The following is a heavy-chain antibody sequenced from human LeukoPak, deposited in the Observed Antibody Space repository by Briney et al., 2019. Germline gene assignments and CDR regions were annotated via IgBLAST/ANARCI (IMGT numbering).Heavy chain of an antibody. CDR1: GFTFSGFW. CDR3: AKVVGFYYYSGVDV. V-gene: IGHV3-7*03. D-gene: IGHD2-15*01. Sequence: GGSLRLSCAVSGFTFSGFWMSWSRQAPGKGLEWVASINSDGSEGYYADVVKGRFTISRDNAKNSLYLQINSLRAEDTAVYYCAKVVGFYYYSGVDVWGQGTTVTVS. J-gene: IGHJ6*02. CDR2: INSDGSEG.